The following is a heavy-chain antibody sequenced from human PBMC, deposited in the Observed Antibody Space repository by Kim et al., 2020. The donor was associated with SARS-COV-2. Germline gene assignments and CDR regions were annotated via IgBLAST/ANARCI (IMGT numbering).Heavy chain of an antibody. V-gene: IGHV3-11*05. CDR1: GFSFSDYY. J-gene: IGHJ4*02. CDR2: ISNSNTYK. Sequence: GGSLRLSCAASGFSFSDYYMSWIRQAPGRGLEWVSYISNSNTYKNYTDSVKGRFTVSRDNAKKSLSLQLNSLRAEDMAVYYCARGVGGLFDYWGQGILVTVSS. CDR3: ARGVGGLFDY. D-gene: IGHD6-19*01.